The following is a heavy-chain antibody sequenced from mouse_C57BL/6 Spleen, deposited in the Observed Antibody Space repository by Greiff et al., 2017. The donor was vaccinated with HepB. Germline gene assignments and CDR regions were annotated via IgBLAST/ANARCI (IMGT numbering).Heavy chain of an antibody. D-gene: IGHD2-4*01. Sequence: VQLVESGAELVKPGASVKISCKASGYAFSSYWMNWVKQRPGKGLEWIGQIYPGDGDTKYNGKFKGKATLTADKSSSTAYMQLSSLTSEDSAVYFCVRDYDYDEGGPFAYWGQGTLVTVSA. V-gene: IGHV1-80*01. CDR2: IYPGDGDT. CDR1: GYAFSSYW. CDR3: VRDYDYDEGGPFAY. J-gene: IGHJ3*01.